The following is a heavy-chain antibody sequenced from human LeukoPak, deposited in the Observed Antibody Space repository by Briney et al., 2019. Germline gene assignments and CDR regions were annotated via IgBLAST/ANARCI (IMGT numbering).Heavy chain of an antibody. CDR1: GGSFSDYY. CDR2: INHRGVT. Sequence: SETLSLTCAVYGGSFSDYYWSWIRQPPGKGLEWIGEINHRGVTKYNPSLKSRVTISVDTSKNQFSLKLSSVTAADTAVYYCARGAVEYRSSSDYYYYYMDVWGKGTTVTVSS. J-gene: IGHJ6*03. CDR3: ARGAVEYRSSSDYYYYYMDV. V-gene: IGHV4-34*01. D-gene: IGHD6-6*01.